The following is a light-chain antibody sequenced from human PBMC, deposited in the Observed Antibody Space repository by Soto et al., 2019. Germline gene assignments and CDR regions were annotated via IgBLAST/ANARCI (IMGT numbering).Light chain of an antibody. J-gene: IGLJ2*01. V-gene: IGLV2-23*01. Sequence: QSVLTQPASVSGSPGQSITISCTGTSSDVGSYNLVSWYQRHPGKAPKLMIYEGSKRPSGVSNRFSGSKSGNTASLIISGLQAEDEADYYCCSYAGSSTLAFGGGTKLTVL. CDR1: SSDVGSYNL. CDR3: CSYAGSSTLA. CDR2: EGS.